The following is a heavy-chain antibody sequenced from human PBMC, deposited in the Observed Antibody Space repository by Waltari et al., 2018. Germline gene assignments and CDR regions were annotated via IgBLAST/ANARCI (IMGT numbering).Heavy chain of an antibody. CDR2: INHSGST. CDR1: GGSFSGYY. V-gene: IGHV4-34*01. Sequence: QVQLQQWGAGLLKPSETLSLTCAVYGGSFSGYYWSWIRQPPGKGLEWIGEINHSGSTNDSPSLKSRVNISVDTSKNQFSLKLSSVTAADTAVYYCARGKPGTHESRMFYVWGSYRGYYFDYWGQGTLVTVSS. CDR3: ARGKPGTHESRMFYVWGSYRGYYFDY. J-gene: IGHJ4*02. D-gene: IGHD3-16*02.